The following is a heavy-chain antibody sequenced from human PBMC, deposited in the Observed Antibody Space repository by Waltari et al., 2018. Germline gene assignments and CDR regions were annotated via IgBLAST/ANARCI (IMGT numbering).Heavy chain of an antibody. CDR2: INPNSGGT. Sequence: QVQLVQSGAEVKKPGASVKVSCKASGSTFTGYYRHWVRQAPGRGLGWMGWINPNSGGTNYAQKCQGRVTMTRDTSISTAYMELSRLRSDDTAVYYCARDPGPGVGELWGQGTLVTVSS. V-gene: IGHV1-2*02. CDR3: ARDPGPGVGEL. CDR1: GSTFTGYY. D-gene: IGHD3-10*01. J-gene: IGHJ4*02.